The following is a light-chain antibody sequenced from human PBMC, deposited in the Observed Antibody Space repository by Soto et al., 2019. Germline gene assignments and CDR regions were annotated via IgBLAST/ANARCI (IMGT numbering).Light chain of an antibody. Sequence: DIQMTQSPSTLPASVGDRVTITCRASQVIATHVAWYQQKPGQAPNLLIYAASTLQSGVPSRFSGGGSGTDFTLTISSLQPEDFATYYCQQLSSYPLTFGGGTKVDIK. CDR1: QVIATH. CDR2: AAS. J-gene: IGKJ4*01. V-gene: IGKV1-9*01. CDR3: QQLSSYPLT.